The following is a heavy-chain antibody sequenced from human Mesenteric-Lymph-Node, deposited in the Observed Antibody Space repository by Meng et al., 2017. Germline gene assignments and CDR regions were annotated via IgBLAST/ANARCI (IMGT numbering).Heavy chain of an antibody. J-gene: IGHJ4*02. CDR2: INSDNGDT. CDR3: ATGPEIVSTLDF. V-gene: IGHV1-18*01. Sequence: VQRVQSGAEVKKPGASGKVSCKASGYNFNNYGVSWVRQAPGQGPEWMGRINSDNGDTNYSQRFQDRVTISRDTSATTAYMELSSLRSEDTAVYYCATGPEIVSTLDFWGQGTLVTVSS. D-gene: IGHD3-16*02. CDR1: GYNFNNYG.